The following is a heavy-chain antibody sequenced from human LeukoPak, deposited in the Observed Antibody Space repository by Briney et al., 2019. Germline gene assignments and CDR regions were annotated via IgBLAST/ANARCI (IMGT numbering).Heavy chain of an antibody. CDR1: GYTFTSYY. V-gene: IGHV1-46*01. CDR3: ARPQDYDSSGYSPTSNDAFDI. Sequence: ASVKVSCMASGYTFTSYYMHWVRQAPGQGLEWMGIINPSGGSTSYAQKFQGRVTMTRDTSTSTVYMELSSLRSEDTAVYNCARPQDYDSSGYSPTSNDAFDIWGQGTMVTVSS. J-gene: IGHJ3*02. D-gene: IGHD3-22*01. CDR2: INPSGGST.